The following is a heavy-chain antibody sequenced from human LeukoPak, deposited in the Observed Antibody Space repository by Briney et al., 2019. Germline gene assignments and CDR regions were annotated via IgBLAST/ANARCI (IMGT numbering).Heavy chain of an antibody. CDR1: GFTFSSYG. CDR2: ISYDGSNK. Sequence: GGSLRLSCAASGFTFSSYGMHWVRQAPGKGLEWVAVISYDGSNKYYADSVKGRFTISRDNSKNTLYLQMNSLRAEDTAVYYCAKGGCDILTGPKESSFDYWGQGTLVTVSS. V-gene: IGHV3-30*18. CDR3: AKGGCDILTGPKESSFDY. D-gene: IGHD3-9*01. J-gene: IGHJ4*02.